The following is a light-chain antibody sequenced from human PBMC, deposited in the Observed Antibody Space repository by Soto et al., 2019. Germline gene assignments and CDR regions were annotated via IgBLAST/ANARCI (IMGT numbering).Light chain of an antibody. CDR3: LQDYGDSWT. CDR1: QDIGTY. CDR2: DAS. Sequence: AIRMTQSPSSFSASTGDRVSITCRATQDIGTYLAWYQQIPGKAPKLLIYDASNLYTGVPSRFSGSRSGTEFTLTISSLQPEDFASYYCLQDYGDSWTFGQGTKVDIK. V-gene: IGKV1-8*01. J-gene: IGKJ1*01.